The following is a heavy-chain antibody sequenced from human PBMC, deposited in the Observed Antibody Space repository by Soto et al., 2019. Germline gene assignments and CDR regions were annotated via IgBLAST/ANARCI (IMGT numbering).Heavy chain of an antibody. Sequence: PSETLSLTCTVSGGSSNRNYWNWIRQTPGKGLEWIGYINYSGNTNYNPSLKSRVTISIETSKNQFSLKLSSVTAADTAIYFCARIPTRGDVDYFDYWGQGTLVTVSS. CDR3: ARIPTRGDVDYFDY. V-gene: IGHV4-59*08. J-gene: IGHJ4*02. D-gene: IGHD5-12*01. CDR2: INYSGNT. CDR1: GGSSNRNY.